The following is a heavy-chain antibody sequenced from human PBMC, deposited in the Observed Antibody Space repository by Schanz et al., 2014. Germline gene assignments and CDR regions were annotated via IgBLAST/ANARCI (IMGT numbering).Heavy chain of an antibody. J-gene: IGHJ4*02. CDR3: ARGGFGEVSYFDY. D-gene: IGHD3-10*01. CDR1: GFTFSTHA. Sequence: EVQLVESGGGLVQPGGSLRLSCAASGFTFSTHAMSWVRQAPGKGLEWVSAISGSGGSTYYADSVTGRFTISRDNAKNTLYLQMNSLRPEDTAVYYCARGGFGEVSYFDYWGQGALVTVSS. CDR2: ISGSGGST. V-gene: IGHV3-23*04.